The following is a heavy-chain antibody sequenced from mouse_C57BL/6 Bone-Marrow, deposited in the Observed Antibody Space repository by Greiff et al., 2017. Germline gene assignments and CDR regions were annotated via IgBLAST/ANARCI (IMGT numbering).Heavy chain of an antibody. Sequence: LVESGAELVRPGASVKLSCTASGFNIKDDYMHWVKQRPEQGLEWIGWIDPENGDTEYASKFQGKATITADTSSNTAYLQLSSLTSEDTAVYYCLYYDYEAWFAYWGQGTLVTVSA. D-gene: IGHD2-4*01. V-gene: IGHV14-4*01. J-gene: IGHJ3*01. CDR3: LYYDYEAWFAY. CDR2: IDPENGDT. CDR1: GFNIKDDY.